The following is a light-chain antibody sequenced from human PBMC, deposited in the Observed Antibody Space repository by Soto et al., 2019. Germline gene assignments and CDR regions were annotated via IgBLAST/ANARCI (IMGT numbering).Light chain of an antibody. CDR1: SSDVGGYNY. J-gene: IGLJ1*01. Sequence: QSVLTRPRSVSGSPGQSVTISCTGTSSDVGGYNYVSWHQQHPGKAPKLMIYDVSKRPSGVPDRFSGSKSGNTASLTISGLQAEDEADYYCCSYVGSYTYVFGTGTKGTVL. CDR2: DVS. CDR3: CSYVGSYTYV. V-gene: IGLV2-11*01.